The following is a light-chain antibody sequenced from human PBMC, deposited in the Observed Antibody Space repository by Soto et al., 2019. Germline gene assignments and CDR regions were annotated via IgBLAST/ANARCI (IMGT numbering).Light chain of an antibody. V-gene: IGLV1-40*01. CDR2: DNS. J-gene: IGLJ3*02. Sequence: QSVLTQPPSVSGAPGQRVTISCTGSSSNIGARFDVHWYQQLPGTAPKLLMYDNSQRPSGVPDRFSGSESGASASLAISGLQSEDEADYYCAAWDDSLNAWVFGGGTKLTVL. CDR1: SSNIGARFD. CDR3: AAWDDSLNAWV.